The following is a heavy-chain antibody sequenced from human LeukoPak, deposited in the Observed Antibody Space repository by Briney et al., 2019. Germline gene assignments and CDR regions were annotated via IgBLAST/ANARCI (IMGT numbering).Heavy chain of an antibody. Sequence: ASVKVSCKASGYTFTSYDINWVRQATGQGLEWMGWMNLNSGNTGYAQKFQGRVTMTRNTSISTAYMELSSLRSEDTAVYYCARGPFGYSSSWRKYYFDYWGQGTLVTVSS. V-gene: IGHV1-8*01. CDR3: ARGPFGYSSSWRKYYFDY. J-gene: IGHJ4*02. CDR2: MNLNSGNT. D-gene: IGHD6-13*01. CDR1: GYTFTSYD.